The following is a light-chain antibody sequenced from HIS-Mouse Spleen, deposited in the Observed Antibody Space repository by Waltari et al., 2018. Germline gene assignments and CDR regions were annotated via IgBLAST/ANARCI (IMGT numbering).Light chain of an antibody. CDR1: SSDVGSYNL. CDR3: CSYAGSSTWV. Sequence: QSALTQPAPVSGSPGQSITISCTGTSSDVGSYNLVSWYQQHPGKAPKLMIYEGSKRPSWVSNRFSGSKSGNTASLTISGLQAEDEADYYCCSYAGSSTWVFGGGTKLTVL. CDR2: EGS. J-gene: IGLJ3*02. V-gene: IGLV2-23*01.